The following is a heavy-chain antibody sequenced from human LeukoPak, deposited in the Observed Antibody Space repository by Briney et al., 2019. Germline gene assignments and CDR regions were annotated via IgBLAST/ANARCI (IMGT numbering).Heavy chain of an antibody. CDR3: ARGPIVGATNFVDY. J-gene: IGHJ4*02. Sequence: SETLSLTCTVTGGSISNYYWSWIRQPPGKGLEWIGYIYDSGSGSTNYNPSLKSRVTISVDTSENQFSLKPSSVTAADTAVYYCARGPIVGATNFVDYWGQGTLVTVSS. V-gene: IGHV4-59*08. D-gene: IGHD1-26*01. CDR1: GGSISNYY. CDR2: IYDSGSGST.